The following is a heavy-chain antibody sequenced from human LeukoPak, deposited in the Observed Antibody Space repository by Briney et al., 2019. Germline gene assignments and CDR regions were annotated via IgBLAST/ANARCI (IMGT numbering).Heavy chain of an antibody. D-gene: IGHD2-2*01. CDR3: ARGAPAFMYPPDY. J-gene: IGHJ4*02. Sequence: GGSLRPSCAASGFTFSSYSMNWVRQAPGKGLEWVSSISSSSSYIYYADSVKGRFTISRDNAKNSLYLQMNSLRAEDTAVYYCARGAPAFMYPPDYWGQGTLVTVSS. CDR2: ISSSSSYI. V-gene: IGHV3-21*01. CDR1: GFTFSSYS.